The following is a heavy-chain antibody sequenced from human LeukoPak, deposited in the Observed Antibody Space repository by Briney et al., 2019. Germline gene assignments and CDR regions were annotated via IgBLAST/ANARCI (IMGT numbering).Heavy chain of an antibody. D-gene: IGHD3-16*01. CDR3: ARVGDENYFDY. CDR1: GFPFGNYN. V-gene: IGHV3-21*01. J-gene: IGHJ4*02. Sequence: GGSRSPSCAASGFPFGNYNMGWVPKAPGRGLEWISSISSSGSYIYYADSVKGRFTISRDNAKNSLYLQMNSLRAEDTAVYYCARVGDENYFDYWGQGTLVTVSS. CDR2: ISSSGSYI.